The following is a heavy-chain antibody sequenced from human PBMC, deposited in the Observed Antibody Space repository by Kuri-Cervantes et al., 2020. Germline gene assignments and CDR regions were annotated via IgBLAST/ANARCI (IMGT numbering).Heavy chain of an antibody. D-gene: IGHD3-9*01. V-gene: IGHV3-21*01. J-gene: IGHJ6*03. CDR1: GFTFSSYW. CDR2: ISSSSSYI. Sequence: GESLKISCAASGFTFSSYWMSWVRQAPGKGLEWVSSISSSSSYIYYADSVKGRFTISRDNAKNSLYPQMNSLRAEDTAVYYCARGPYDILTGPRPDYYYMDVWGKGTTVTVSS. CDR3: ARGPYDILTGPRPDYYYMDV.